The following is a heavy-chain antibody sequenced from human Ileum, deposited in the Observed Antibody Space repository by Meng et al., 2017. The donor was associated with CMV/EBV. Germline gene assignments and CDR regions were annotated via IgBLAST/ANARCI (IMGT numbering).Heavy chain of an antibody. D-gene: IGHD3-10*01. CDR2: INPSVAST. CDR1: GYTFTSYY. CDR3: ARSRTQGSGSSSY. Sequence: ASVKVSCKASGYTFTSYYMHWVRQAPGQGLEWMGTINPSVASTSYAQKAQKFQARVTMTRDTSASTVYMEVSSLRFEDTAVYYCARSRTQGSGSSSYWGQGTLVTVSS. J-gene: IGHJ4*02. V-gene: IGHV1-46*01.